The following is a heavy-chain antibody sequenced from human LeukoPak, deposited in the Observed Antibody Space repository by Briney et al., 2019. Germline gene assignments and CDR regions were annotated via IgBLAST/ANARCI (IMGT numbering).Heavy chain of an antibody. CDR1: GFSLSTSGMC. V-gene: IGHV2-70*11. CDR2: IDWDDDK. Sequence: SGPALVKPTQTLTLTCTFSGFSLSTSGMCVSWIRQPPGKALEWLARIDWDDDKYYSTSLKTRLTISKDTSKNQVVLTMTDMDPVDTATYYCARMGEYCSGGDRTKSDYWGQGTLVTVSS. D-gene: IGHD2-15*01. CDR3: ARMGEYCSGGDRTKSDY. J-gene: IGHJ4*02.